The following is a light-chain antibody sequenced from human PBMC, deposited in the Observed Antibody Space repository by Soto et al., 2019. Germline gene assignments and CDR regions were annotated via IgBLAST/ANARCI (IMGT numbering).Light chain of an antibody. Sequence: DIQMTQSPSSLSASVGDRVTITCRASQSISNYLNWYQQKPGTAPKLLIYAASTLQTGVPSRFSGSGSGTDFTLTISSLQPEDFASYYCQQSYSTLTWTFGQGTKVEIK. CDR3: QQSYSTLTWT. V-gene: IGKV1-39*01. CDR2: AAS. J-gene: IGKJ1*01. CDR1: QSISNY.